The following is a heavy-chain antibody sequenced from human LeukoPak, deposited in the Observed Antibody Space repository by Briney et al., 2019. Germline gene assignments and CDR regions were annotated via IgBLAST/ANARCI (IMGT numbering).Heavy chain of an antibody. CDR1: GGSISSGGYY. J-gene: IGHJ4*02. Sequence: PSETLSLTCTVSGGSISSGGYYWSWIRQPPGKGLEWIGYIYHSGSTYYNPSLKSRVTISVDRSKSQFSLKLSSVTAADTAVYYCARGGLIAAAGSYYFDYWGQGTLVTVSS. CDR3: ARGGLIAAAGSYYFDY. V-gene: IGHV4-30-2*01. CDR2: IYHSGST. D-gene: IGHD6-13*01.